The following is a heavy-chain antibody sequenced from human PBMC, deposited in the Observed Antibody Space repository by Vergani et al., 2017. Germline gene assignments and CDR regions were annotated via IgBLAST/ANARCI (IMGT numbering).Heavy chain of an antibody. J-gene: IGHJ6*02. CDR3: ATGIAAAGYYYYGMDV. D-gene: IGHD6-13*01. V-gene: IGHV3-53*01. CDR1: GFTVSSNY. CDR2: IYSGGST. Sequence: VQLVESGGGVVQPGGSLRLSCAASGFTVSSNYMSWVRQAPGKGLEWVSVIYSGGSTYYADSVKGRFTISRDNSKNTLYLQMNSLRAEDTAVYYCATGIAAAGYYYYGMDVWGQGTTVTVPS.